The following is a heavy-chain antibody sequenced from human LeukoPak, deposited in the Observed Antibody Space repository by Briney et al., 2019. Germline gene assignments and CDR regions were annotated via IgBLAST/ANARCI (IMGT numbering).Heavy chain of an antibody. J-gene: IGHJ4*02. Sequence: GGSLRLSCAASGFTFSSYEMNWVRQAPGKGLEWVSYISSSGSTIYYADSVEGRFTISRDNAKNSLFLQMNSLRAEDTAIYYCARDRVAAAADYWGQGTLVTVSS. CDR2: ISSSGSTI. V-gene: IGHV3-48*03. D-gene: IGHD6-13*01. CDR1: GFTFSSYE. CDR3: ARDRVAAAADY.